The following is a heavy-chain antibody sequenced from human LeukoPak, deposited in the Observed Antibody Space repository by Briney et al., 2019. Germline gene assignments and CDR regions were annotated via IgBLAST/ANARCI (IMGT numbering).Heavy chain of an antibody. CDR3: ASSYGDLDY. V-gene: IGHV4-34*01. Sequence: SETLSLTCAVYGGSFSGYYWSWIRQPPGKGLEWIGEINHSRSTNYNPSLKSRVTISVDTSKNQFSLKLSSVTAADTAVYYCASSYGDLDYWGQGTLVTVSS. J-gene: IGHJ4*02. D-gene: IGHD4-17*01. CDR2: INHSRST. CDR1: GGSFSGYY.